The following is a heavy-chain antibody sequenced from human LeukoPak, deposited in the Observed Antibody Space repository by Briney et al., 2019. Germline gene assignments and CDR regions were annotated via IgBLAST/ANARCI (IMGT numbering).Heavy chain of an antibody. CDR1: SFSNYN. V-gene: IGHV4-39*07. CDR3: ARELLGYCSGSSCSTYDY. CDR2: IYYSGST. D-gene: IGHD2-15*01. Sequence: SFSNYNMNWVRQAPGKGLEWIGSIYYSGSTYKKPSLKSRVTISLDTSKNQFSLKLSSVTAADTAVYYCARELLGYCSGSSCSTYDYWGQGTLVTVSS. J-gene: IGHJ4*02.